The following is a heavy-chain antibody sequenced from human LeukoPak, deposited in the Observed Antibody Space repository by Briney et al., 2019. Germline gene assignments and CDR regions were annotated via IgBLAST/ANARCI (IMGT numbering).Heavy chain of an antibody. CDR1: GYSISSGYY. D-gene: IGHD3-10*01. CDR3: AREGGTMVRGHYYYYMDV. J-gene: IGHJ6*03. V-gene: IGHV4-38-2*02. CDR2: IYYSGST. Sequence: PSETLSLTCTVSGYSISSGYYWGWIRQPPGKGLEWIGSIYYSGSTYYNPSLKSRVTISVDTSKNQFSLKLSSVTAADTAVYYCAREGGTMVRGHYYYYMDVWGKGTTVTISS.